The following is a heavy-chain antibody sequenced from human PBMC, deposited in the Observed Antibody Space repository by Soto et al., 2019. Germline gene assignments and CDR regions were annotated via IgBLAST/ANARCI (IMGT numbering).Heavy chain of an antibody. D-gene: IGHD3-9*01. CDR2: IYYSGST. V-gene: IGHV4-59*01. Sequence: SEILSLTCTVSGGSISSYYWSWIRQPPGKGLEWIGYIYYSGSTNYNPSLKSRVTISVDTSKNQFSLKLSSVTAADTAVYYCARRSDDILTGYNWFDPWGQGTLVTVSS. J-gene: IGHJ5*02. CDR3: ARRSDDILTGYNWFDP. CDR1: GGSISSYY.